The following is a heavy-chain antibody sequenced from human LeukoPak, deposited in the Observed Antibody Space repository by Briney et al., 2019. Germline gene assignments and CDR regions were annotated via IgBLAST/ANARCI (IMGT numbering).Heavy chain of an antibody. D-gene: IGHD4-4*01. CDR3: ARAHDYSNYAFDY. Sequence: AASVTVSCTASGGTFSSYAISWVRQPPGQGLEWMGRIIPILGIANYAQKFQGRVTITADKSTSTAYMELSSLRSEDTAVYYCARAHDYSNYAFDYWGQGTLVTVSS. V-gene: IGHV1-69*04. CDR1: GGTFSSYA. CDR2: IIPILGIA. J-gene: IGHJ4*02.